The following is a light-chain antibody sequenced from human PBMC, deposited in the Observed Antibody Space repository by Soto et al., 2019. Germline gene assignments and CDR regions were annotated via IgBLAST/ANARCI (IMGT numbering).Light chain of an antibody. CDR1: QSISSW. J-gene: IGKJ1*01. CDR2: KAS. CDR3: QQYNSYSPWT. V-gene: IGKV1-5*03. Sequence: DIQMTQSPSTLSASVGDRVTITCRASQSISSWLAWHQQKPGKAPKLLIYKASSLESGVPSRFSGSGSGTGFTLTISSLQPDDFATYYCQQYNSYSPWTFGQGTKVEIK.